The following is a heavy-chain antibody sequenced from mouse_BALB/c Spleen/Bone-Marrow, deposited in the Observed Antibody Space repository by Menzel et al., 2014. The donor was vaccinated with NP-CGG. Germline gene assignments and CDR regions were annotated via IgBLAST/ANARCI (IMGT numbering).Heavy chain of an antibody. CDR2: ISGGTSTI. D-gene: IGHD2-3*01. V-gene: IGHV5-17*02. CDR1: GFTFRSFG. Sequence: EVHLVESGGGLVQPGGSRKLSCAASGFTFRSFGTHWARQAPEKGLEWVAYISGGTSTIYYADTAKGRFTISRDNPNNTLFLQMTSLRSEDTAMYYCVRGGYYVPSYFDSWGQGTTLTVSS. CDR3: VRGGYYVPSYFDS. J-gene: IGHJ2*01.